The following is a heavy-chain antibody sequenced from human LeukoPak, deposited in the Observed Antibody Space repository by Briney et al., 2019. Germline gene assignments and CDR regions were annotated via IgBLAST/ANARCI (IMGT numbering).Heavy chain of an antibody. D-gene: IGHD3-22*01. V-gene: IGHV1-3*01. Sequence: ASVKVSCKASGYTFTSYAMHWVRQAPGQRLEWMGWINAGNGNTKYSQKFQGRVTITRDTSASTAYMELSSLRSEDTAVYYCARVPGPHYYDSSGPGAFDIWGQGTMVTVSS. J-gene: IGHJ3*02. CDR3: ARVPGPHYYDSSGPGAFDI. CDR2: INAGNGNT. CDR1: GYTFTSYA.